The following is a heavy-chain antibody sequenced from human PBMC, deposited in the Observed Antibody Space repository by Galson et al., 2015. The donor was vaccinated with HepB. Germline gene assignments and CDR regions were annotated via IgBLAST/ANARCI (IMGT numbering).Heavy chain of an antibody. V-gene: IGHV3-30-3*01. J-gene: IGHJ3*02. Sequence: SLRLSCAASGFTFSSYAMHWVRQAPGKGLEWVAVISYDGSNKYYADSVKSRFTISRDNSKNTLYLQMNSLRAEDTAVYYCARYGGNEGAFDIWGQGTMVTVSS. CDR1: GFTFSSYA. CDR3: ARYGGNEGAFDI. CDR2: ISYDGSNK. D-gene: IGHD4-23*01.